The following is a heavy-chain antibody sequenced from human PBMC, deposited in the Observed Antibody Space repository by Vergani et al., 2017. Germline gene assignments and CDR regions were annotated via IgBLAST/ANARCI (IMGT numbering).Heavy chain of an antibody. J-gene: IGHJ6*03. V-gene: IGHV4-39*01. CDR3: ARLQGDWYYYYMDV. D-gene: IGHD5-24*01. CDR2: IYYSVST. CDR1: GGSISSSSYY. Sequence: QLQLQESGPGLVKPSETLSLTCTVSGGSISSSSYYWGWIRQPPGKGLEWIGSIYYSVSTYYNPSLKSRYTISGDTSKNQFSLKRSSVTAADTAVYYFARLQGDWYYYYMDVWGKGTTVTVSS.